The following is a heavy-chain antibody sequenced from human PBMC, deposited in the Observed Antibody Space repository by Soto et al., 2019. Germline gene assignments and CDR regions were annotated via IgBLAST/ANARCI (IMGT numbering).Heavy chain of an antibody. V-gene: IGHV1-69*01. Sequence: QVQLVQSGAEVKKPGSSVKVSCKASGGTFSSYAISWVRQAPGQGLEWMGGIIPIFGTANYAQKFQGRVTITADESTSTAYMELSSLRSKDTAVYYCARVWGGSYYYYYYGMDVWGQGTTVTVSS. D-gene: IGHD1-26*01. CDR1: GGTFSSYA. J-gene: IGHJ6*02. CDR3: ARVWGGSYYYYYYGMDV. CDR2: IIPIFGTA.